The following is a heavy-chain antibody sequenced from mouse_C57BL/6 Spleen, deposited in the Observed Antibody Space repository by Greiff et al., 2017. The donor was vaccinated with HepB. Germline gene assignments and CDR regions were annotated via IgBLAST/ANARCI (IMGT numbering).Heavy chain of an antibody. CDR3: ARHEEVRSDYSTYYAMDY. CDR1: GYTFTEYT. J-gene: IGHJ4*01. CDR2: FYPGSGSI. Sequence: QVQLQQSGAELVKPGASVKLSCKASGYTFTEYTIHWVKQRSGQGLEWIGWFYPGSGSIKYNEKFKDKATLTADKSSSTVYMELSRLTSEDSAVYFCARHEEVRSDYSTYYAMDYWGQGTSVTVSS. V-gene: IGHV1-62-2*01. D-gene: IGHD2-5*01.